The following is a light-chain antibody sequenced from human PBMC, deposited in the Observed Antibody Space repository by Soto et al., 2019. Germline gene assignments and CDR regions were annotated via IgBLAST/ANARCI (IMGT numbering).Light chain of an antibody. V-gene: IGLV1-47*02. CDR3: AAWDESMSGPV. CDR2: HNN. CDR1: SSNIGSNY. J-gene: IGLJ3*02. Sequence: QSVLTQPPSASGTPGQRVTISCSGSSSNIGSNYVYWYQQLPGTAPKLLIQHNNQRRSWVPDQCSGSTSGASASLAISGLRSADEENDYCAAWDESMSGPVFGGGTKLTVL.